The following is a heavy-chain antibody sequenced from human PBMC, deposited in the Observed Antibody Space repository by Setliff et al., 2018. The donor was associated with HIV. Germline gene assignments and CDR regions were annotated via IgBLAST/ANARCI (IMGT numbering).Heavy chain of an antibody. J-gene: IGHJ6*03. Sequence: ASVKVSCKASGYIFTDYYIHWVRQAPGQRLEWMGWINAGNGNTKYSQEFQGRVTMTRDTSTTTIFMELSSLRSEDTAVYYCARDGYYNFWSGYGYYYYYMDVWGKGTTVTVSS. D-gene: IGHD3-3*01. CDR1: GYIFTDYY. CDR3: ARDGYYNFWSGYGYYYYYMDV. CDR2: INAGNGNT. V-gene: IGHV1-3*03.